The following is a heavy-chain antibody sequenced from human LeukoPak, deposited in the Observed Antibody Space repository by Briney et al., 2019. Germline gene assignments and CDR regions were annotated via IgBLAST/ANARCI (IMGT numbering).Heavy chain of an antibody. Sequence: PSETLSLTCTVSGGSISSSSYYWGWIRQPPGKGLEWIGSIYYSGSTYYNPSLKSRVTISVDMSKNQFSLKLSSVTAADTAVYYCAREPPPSLYGDYGYDWFDPWGQGTLVTVSS. CDR3: AREPPPSLYGDYGYDWFDP. CDR1: GGSISSSSYY. D-gene: IGHD4-17*01. V-gene: IGHV4-39*07. J-gene: IGHJ5*02. CDR2: IYYSGST.